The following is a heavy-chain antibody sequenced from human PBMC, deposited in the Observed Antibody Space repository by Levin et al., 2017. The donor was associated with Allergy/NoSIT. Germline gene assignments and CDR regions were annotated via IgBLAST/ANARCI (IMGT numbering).Heavy chain of an antibody. V-gene: IGHV3-48*01. CDR2: ISSSSSTI. CDR3: ARIYGDYLLGAFDI. Sequence: GGSLRLSCAASGFTFSSYSMNWVRQAPGKGLEWVSYISSSSSTIYYADSVKGRFTISRDNAKNSLYLQMNSLRAEDTAVYYCARIYGDYLLGAFDIWGQGTMVTVSS. J-gene: IGHJ3*02. CDR1: GFTFSSYS. D-gene: IGHD4-17*01.